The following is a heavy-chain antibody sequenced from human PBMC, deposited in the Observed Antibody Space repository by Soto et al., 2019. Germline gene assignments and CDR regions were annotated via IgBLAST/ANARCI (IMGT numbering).Heavy chain of an antibody. J-gene: IGHJ6*02. CDR3: QYQLLTYYYGMDV. CDR2: IRSKAYGGTT. D-gene: IGHD2-2*01. CDR1: GFTFGDHA. Sequence: EVQLVESGGDLVQPGRSLRLSCIGSGFTFGDHAMSWFRQAPGKGLEWVGFIRSKAYGGTTEYAASVKGRFTISRDDSNSIAYLQMNSLKTEDTAVYYCQYQLLTYYYGMDVWGQGTTVTVSS. V-gene: IGHV3-49*03.